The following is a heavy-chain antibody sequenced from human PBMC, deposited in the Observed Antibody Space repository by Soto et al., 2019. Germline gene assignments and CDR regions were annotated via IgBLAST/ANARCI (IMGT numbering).Heavy chain of an antibody. CDR1: GGSFSGYY. D-gene: IGHD3-10*01. V-gene: IGHV4-34*01. J-gene: IGHJ4*02. CDR2: INHSGST. CDR3: ARGQYYGSGSYYTRARGFDY. Sequence: SETLSLTCAVYGGSFSGYYWSWIRQPPGKGLEWIGEINHSGSTNYNPSLKSRVTISVDTSKNQFSLKLSSVTAADTAVYYCARGQYYGSGSYYTRARGFDYWGQGTLVTVSS.